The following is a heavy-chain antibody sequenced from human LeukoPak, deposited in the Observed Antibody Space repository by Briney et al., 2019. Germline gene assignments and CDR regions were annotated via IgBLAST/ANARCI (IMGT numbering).Heavy chain of an antibody. CDR3: ARDPPPMEDAFDI. V-gene: IGHV3-53*01. CDR2: IYSGGST. Sequence: GGSLRLSCAASGFTVSSNYMSWVRQAPGKGLEWVSVIYSGGSTYYADSVKGRFTISRDNSKNTLYLQMNSLRAEDTAVYYCARDPPPMEDAFDIWGQGTMVTVSS. J-gene: IGHJ3*02. CDR1: GFTVSSNY. D-gene: IGHD1-1*01.